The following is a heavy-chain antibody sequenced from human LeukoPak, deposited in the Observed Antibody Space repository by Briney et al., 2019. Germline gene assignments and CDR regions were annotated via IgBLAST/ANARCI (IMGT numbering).Heavy chain of an antibody. Sequence: ASVKVTCKASGIPFSNSAMQRVRQARGQRLEWIGWVVVGSGNTNYAQKFQERVTITRDMSTSRAYMELSSLRSEDRALYFCALDAVGSNYFFYYWGQGNLVTVSS. J-gene: IGHJ4*02. CDR3: ALDAVGSNYFFYY. V-gene: IGHV1-58*02. CDR1: GIPFSNSA. CDR2: VVVGSGNT. D-gene: IGHD1-26*01.